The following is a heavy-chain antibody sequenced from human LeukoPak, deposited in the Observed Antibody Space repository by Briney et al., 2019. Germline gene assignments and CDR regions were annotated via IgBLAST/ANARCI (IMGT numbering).Heavy chain of an antibody. J-gene: IGHJ4*02. CDR3: ARDQGTIFGVVINLYDY. CDR2: ISYDGSNK. CDR1: GFTFSSYT. Sequence: GGSLRLSCAASGFTFSSYTMHWVRQAPGKGLEWVALISYDGSNKYYADSVKGRFTISRDTSKNTLYLQMNSLRAEDTAVYYCARDQGTIFGVVINLYDYWGQGTLVSVSS. V-gene: IGHV3-30*04. D-gene: IGHD3-3*01.